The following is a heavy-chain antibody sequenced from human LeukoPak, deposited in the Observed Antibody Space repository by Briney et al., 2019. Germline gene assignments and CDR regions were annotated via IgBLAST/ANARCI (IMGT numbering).Heavy chain of an antibody. V-gene: IGHV1-8*01. D-gene: IGHD4-17*01. CDR3: ARAGDRYGDYGY. CDR1: GYTFTSYD. Sequence: ASVKVSCKASGYTFTSYDINWVRQASGQGLEWMAWMNPNNGDTVYAQKFQGRVAVTRNTSISTAYMELSSLRSEDTAVYYCARAGDRYGDYGYWGQGTLVTVSS. CDR2: MNPNNGDT. J-gene: IGHJ4*02.